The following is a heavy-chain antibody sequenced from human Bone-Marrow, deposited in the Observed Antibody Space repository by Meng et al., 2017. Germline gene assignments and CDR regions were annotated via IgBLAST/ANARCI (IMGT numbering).Heavy chain of an antibody. V-gene: IGHV3-30*01. D-gene: IGHD2-15*01. CDR2: ISYDGSNK. J-gene: IGHJ4*02. Sequence: VQLVESGGGLVKPGGSLRLSCAASGFTFSSYAMHWVRQAPGKGLEWVAVISYDGSNKYYADSVKGRFTISRDNSKNTLYLQMNSLRAEDTAVYYCARLVVVAAIDYWGQGTLVTVSS. CDR1: GFTFSSYA. CDR3: ARLVVVAAIDY.